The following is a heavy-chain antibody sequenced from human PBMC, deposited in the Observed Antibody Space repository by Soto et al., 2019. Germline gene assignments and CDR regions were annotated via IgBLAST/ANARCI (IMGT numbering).Heavy chain of an antibody. D-gene: IGHD6-19*01. CDR1: GYSFMSFT. Sequence: QAQLVQSGAEVKKPGASVKVSCRASGYSFMSFTLYWLRKAPGQRLEWMGWINTGNGFPKYSQNFQGRVTFTRDTSTNTAYMDLGSLTSEDTAVYYCATNPSGFGAFDTWGQGTMVAVSS. V-gene: IGHV1-3*04. CDR3: ATNPSGFGAFDT. CDR2: INTGNGFP. J-gene: IGHJ3*02.